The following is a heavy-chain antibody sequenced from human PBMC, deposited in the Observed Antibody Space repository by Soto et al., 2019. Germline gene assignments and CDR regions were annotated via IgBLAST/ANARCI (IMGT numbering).Heavy chain of an antibody. J-gene: IGHJ4*02. CDR1: GFTFDDYA. CDR2: ISWNSVAI. D-gene: IGHD2-8*02. CDR3: AKATRLTDTGSD. Sequence: PGGSLRLSCAASGFTFDDYALHWVRQVPGKGLEWVSGISWNSVAIHYADSVKGRFTISRDNAKNSLYLQMNNLRGEDTALYYCAKATRLTDTGSDWGQGTLATVSS. V-gene: IGHV3-9*01.